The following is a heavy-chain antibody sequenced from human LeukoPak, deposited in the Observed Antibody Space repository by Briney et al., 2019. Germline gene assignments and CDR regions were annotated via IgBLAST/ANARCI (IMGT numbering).Heavy chain of an antibody. Sequence: ASVTVSFKASGYTFTSYGISWVRQAPGQGREWMGWISAYNGNTNYSQKLQGRVTMTTDTSTSTAYMELRSLRSDDTAVYYCARSSTPSIYDILTGRPQPAFDYWGQGTLVTVSS. CDR1: GYTFTSYG. V-gene: IGHV1-18*01. D-gene: IGHD3-9*01. CDR2: ISAYNGNT. J-gene: IGHJ4*02. CDR3: ARSSTPSIYDILTGRPQPAFDY.